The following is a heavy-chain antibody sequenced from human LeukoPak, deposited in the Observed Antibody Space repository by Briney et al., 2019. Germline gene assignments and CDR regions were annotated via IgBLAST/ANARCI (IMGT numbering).Heavy chain of an antibody. V-gene: IGHV3-13*04. CDR1: GFTFSTYD. J-gene: IGHJ4*02. CDR3: ARGALGFDY. CDR2: IGKGGDT. Sequence: GGSLRLSCAASGFTFSTYDMHWVRQAAGKGLEWVSGIGKGGDTYYVGSVKGQFTTSRENAKRSVYLQMNNLRAGDTAVYYCARGALGFDYWGQGTLVTVSS.